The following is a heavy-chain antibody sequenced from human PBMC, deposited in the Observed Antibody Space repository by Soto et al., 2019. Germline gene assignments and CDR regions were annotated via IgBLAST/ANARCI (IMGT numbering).Heavy chain of an antibody. V-gene: IGHV3-23*01. CDR2: IGVSGGSR. D-gene: IGHD5-12*01. J-gene: IGHJ5*02. CDR1: GFSFSGYV. CDR3: AKSQDEMATNSMVDL. Sequence: EVQLLESGGGVVQPGGSLRLSCAASGFSFSGYVISWVRQAPGKGMEWVSGIGVSGGSRFYADSVKGRFTVSRDISKNTVYLQMNSLRAEDTAVYYCAKSQDEMATNSMVDLWGQGTLVTVSS.